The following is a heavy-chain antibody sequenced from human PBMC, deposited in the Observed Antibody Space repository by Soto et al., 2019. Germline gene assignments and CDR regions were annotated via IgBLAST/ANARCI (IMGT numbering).Heavy chain of an antibody. CDR1: GFTFSIYW. CDR2: IKQDGSEK. D-gene: IGHD1-20*01. CDR3: ASCLNGRDDAFDI. V-gene: IGHV3-7*01. Sequence: ESGGGLVQPGGSLRLSCAASGFTFSIYWMSWVRQAPGKGLEWVANIKQDGSEKYYVDSVKGRFTISRDNAKNSLYLQMDSLRAEDTAVYYCASCLNGRDDAFDIWGQGTMVTVSS. J-gene: IGHJ3*02.